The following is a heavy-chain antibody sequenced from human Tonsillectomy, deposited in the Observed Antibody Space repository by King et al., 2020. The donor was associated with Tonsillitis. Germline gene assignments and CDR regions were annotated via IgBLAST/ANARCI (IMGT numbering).Heavy chain of an antibody. CDR1: GGSISSSSYY. J-gene: IGHJ6*02. CDR3: ARQHSTMVRGVMVYYYGMDV. D-gene: IGHD3-10*01. CDR2: IYYSGST. Sequence: QLQESGPGLVKPSETLSLTCTVSGGSISSSSYYWGWIRQPPGKGLEWIGSIYYSGSTYYNPSLKSRVTISVETSKNQFSLKRSSLTAADTAVYDCARQHSTMVRGVMVYYYGMDVWGQGTTVTVSS. V-gene: IGHV4-39*01.